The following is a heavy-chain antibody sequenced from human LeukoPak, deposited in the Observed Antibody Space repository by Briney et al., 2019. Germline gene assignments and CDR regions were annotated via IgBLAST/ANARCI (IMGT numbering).Heavy chain of an antibody. J-gene: IGHJ3*02. V-gene: IGHV3-33*01. D-gene: IGHD3-22*01. Sequence: PGGSLRLSCAASGFTFSSYGMHWVRQAPGKGLEWVAVIWYDGSKKYYGDSVKGRFTISRDNSKNTLYLQMNSLRAEDTAVYYCARDPYDSSAIGAFDIWGQGTMVTVSS. CDR2: IWYDGSKK. CDR3: ARDPYDSSAIGAFDI. CDR1: GFTFSSYG.